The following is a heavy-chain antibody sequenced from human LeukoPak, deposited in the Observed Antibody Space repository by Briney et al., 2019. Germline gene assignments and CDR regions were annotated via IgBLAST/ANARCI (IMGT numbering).Heavy chain of an antibody. D-gene: IGHD6-19*01. CDR2: IYYSGST. CDR3: ARDPARGSSGYYYYGMDV. V-gene: IGHV4-31*03. Sequence: SETLSLTCTVSGGSISSGGYYWSWSRQHPGMGLEWIGYIYYSGSTYYNPSLKSRVTISVDTSKNQFSLKLSSVTAADTAVYYCARDPARGSSGYYYYGMDVWGQGTTVTVSS. CDR1: GGSISSGGYY. J-gene: IGHJ6*02.